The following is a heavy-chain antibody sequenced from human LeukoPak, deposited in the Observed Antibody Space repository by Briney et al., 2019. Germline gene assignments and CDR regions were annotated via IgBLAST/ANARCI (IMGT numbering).Heavy chain of an antibody. CDR1: GFTFGIYG. CDR2: IWEDGTNI. CDR3: ARVGYNSGWYEY. V-gene: IGHV3-33*01. D-gene: IGHD6-19*01. Sequence: PGGSLRLSCEASGFTFGIYGMHWVRQAPGKGLEWVAAIWEDGTNIHYADSVKGRFTISRDNSKNRLYLQMNNLRAEDTALYFCARVGYNSGWYEYWGQGTLVTVSS. J-gene: IGHJ4*02.